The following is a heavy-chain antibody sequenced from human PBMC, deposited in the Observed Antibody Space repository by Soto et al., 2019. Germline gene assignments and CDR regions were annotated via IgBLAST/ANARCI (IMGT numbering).Heavy chain of an antibody. CDR1: GGTFSSYS. V-gene: IGHV1-69*02. CDR3: ARPRGDPNWFDP. J-gene: IGHJ5*02. CDR2: IIPILGLA. D-gene: IGHD3-16*01. Sequence: QVQLVQSGAEVKKPGSSVKVSCKASGGTFSSYSITWVXXXPGQGLEWMGRIIPILGLANYAQKFQGRVTITADTSTSTAYMELSSLRSEDTAVYYCARPRGDPNWFDPWGQGTLVTVSS.